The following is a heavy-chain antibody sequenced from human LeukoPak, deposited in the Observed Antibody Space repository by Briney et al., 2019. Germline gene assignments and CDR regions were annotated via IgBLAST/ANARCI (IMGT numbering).Heavy chain of an antibody. Sequence: ASVKVSCKASGYTFTSYGISWVRQAPGQGLEWMGWISAYNGNTNYAQKLQGRVTMTTDTSTSTAYMELRSLRSDDTAVYCCARVLGLGYYGSGIYYNHWGQGTLVTVSS. V-gene: IGHV1-18*01. CDR1: GYTFTSYG. CDR3: ARVLGLGYYGSGIYYNH. J-gene: IGHJ4*02. CDR2: ISAYNGNT. D-gene: IGHD3-10*01.